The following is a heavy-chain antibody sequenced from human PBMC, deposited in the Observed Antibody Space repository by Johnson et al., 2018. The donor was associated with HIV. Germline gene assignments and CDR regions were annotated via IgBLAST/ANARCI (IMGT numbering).Heavy chain of an antibody. CDR1: QFTFSSYY. CDR2: NPNGGST. Sequence: VQLVESGGGLAKPAWSPRLSCAASQFTFSSYYMNCVRQAPGNGLELVGQVNPNGGSTYLIDSVKGRFTISRDNSKNTLYLQMNSLRAEDTAVYYCARDLGGGYSSSSYAFDIWGQGTMVTVSS. CDR3: ARDLGGGYSSSSYAFDI. J-gene: IGHJ3*02. D-gene: IGHD6-6*01. V-gene: IGHV3-25*05.